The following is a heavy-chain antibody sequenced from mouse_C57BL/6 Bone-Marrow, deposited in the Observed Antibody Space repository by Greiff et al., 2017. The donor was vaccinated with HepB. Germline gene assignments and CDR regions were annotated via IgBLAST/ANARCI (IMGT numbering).Heavy chain of an antibody. Sequence: QVHVKQSGAELARPGASVKMSCKASGYTFTSYTMHWVKQRPGQGLEWIGYINPSSGYTKYNQKFKDKATLTADKSSSTAYMQLSSLTSEDSAVYYCARLDSSGPAWFAYWGQGTLVTVSA. D-gene: IGHD3-2*02. J-gene: IGHJ3*01. CDR2: INPSSGYT. V-gene: IGHV1-4*01. CDR1: GYTFTSYT. CDR3: ARLDSSGPAWFAY.